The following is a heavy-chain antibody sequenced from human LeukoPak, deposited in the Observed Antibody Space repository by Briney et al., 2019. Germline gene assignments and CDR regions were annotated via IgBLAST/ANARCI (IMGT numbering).Heavy chain of an antibody. J-gene: IGHJ6*02. D-gene: IGHD6-13*01. CDR1: GGSFSGYY. Sequence: SETLSLTCAVYGGSFSGYYWSWIRQPPGKGLEWIGEINHSGSTNYNPSLKSRVTISVDTSKNQFSLKLSSVTAADTAVYYCAGSSWIHYYYYGMDAWGQGTTVTVSS. V-gene: IGHV4-34*01. CDR3: AGSSWIHYYYYGMDA. CDR2: INHSGST.